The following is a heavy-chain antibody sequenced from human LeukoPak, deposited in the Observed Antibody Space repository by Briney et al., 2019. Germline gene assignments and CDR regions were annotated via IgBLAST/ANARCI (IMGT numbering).Heavy chain of an antibody. CDR3: ARASGAAAGGNWFDP. CDR1: GFTFSSYE. CDR2: INHSGST. D-gene: IGHD6-13*01. J-gene: IGHJ5*02. V-gene: IGHV4-34*01. Sequence: LRLSCAASGFTFSSYEMNWVRQAPGKGLEWIGEINHSGSTNYNPSLKSRVTISVDTSKNQFSLKLSSVTAADTAVYYCARASGAAAGGNWFDPWGQGTLVTVSS.